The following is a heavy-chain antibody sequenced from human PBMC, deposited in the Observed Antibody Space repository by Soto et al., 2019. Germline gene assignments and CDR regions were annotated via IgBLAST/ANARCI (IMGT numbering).Heavy chain of an antibody. CDR1: GGPFSVYY. CDR2: INHSGST. D-gene: IGHD3-10*01. J-gene: IGHJ4*02. CDR3: ARGGHYGSGSYYVY. Sequence: SDTLSLTSAFYGGPFSVYYWSWIRQPPVKGLEWIGEINHSGSTNYNPSLKSRVTISVDTSKNQFSLKLSSVTAADTAVYYCARGGHYGSGSYYVYWGQGTLVTVSS. V-gene: IGHV4-34*01.